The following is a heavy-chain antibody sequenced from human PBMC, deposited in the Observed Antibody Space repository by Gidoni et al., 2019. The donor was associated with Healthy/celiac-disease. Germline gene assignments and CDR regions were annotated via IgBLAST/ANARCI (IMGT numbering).Heavy chain of an antibody. D-gene: IGHD2-2*03. J-gene: IGHJ6*03. CDR3: TTVEIVVVPAAIAFRRSYAYYMDV. Sequence: LSCAASGFTFSNAWMSWVRQAPGKGLEWVSRIKSKTDGGTTDYAAPVKGRFTISRDDSKNTLYLQMNSLKTEDTAVYYCTTVEIVVVPAAIAFRRSYAYYMDVWGKGTTVTVSS. V-gene: IGHV3-15*01. CDR1: GFTFSNAW. CDR2: IKSKTDGGTT.